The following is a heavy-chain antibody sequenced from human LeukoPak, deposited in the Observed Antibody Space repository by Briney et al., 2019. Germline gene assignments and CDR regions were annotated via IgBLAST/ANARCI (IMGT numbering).Heavy chain of an antibody. CDR1: GFTFSSYG. J-gene: IGHJ4*02. CDR3: AKDLGETPYYFDY. CDR2: ISYDGSNK. D-gene: IGHD4-17*01. Sequence: PGGSLRLSCAASGFTFSSYGMHWVRQAPGKGLEWVAVISYDGSNKYYADSVKGRFTISRDNSKNTLYLQMNSLRPEDTAVYYCAKDLGETPYYFDYWGQGTLVTVSS. V-gene: IGHV3-30*18.